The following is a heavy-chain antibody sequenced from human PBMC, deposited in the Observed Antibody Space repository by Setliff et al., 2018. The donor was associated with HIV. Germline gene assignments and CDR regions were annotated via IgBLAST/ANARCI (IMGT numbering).Heavy chain of an antibody. J-gene: IGHJ3*02. Sequence: ASVKVSCKASGYTFTGNSDYYLHWVRQAPGQGLEWMGWINPYSGGTLYAQKFQDRVTMTRDTSVSTAYMELSRLRSDDSALYYCTRPLRTRSAIDPFHIWGQGTMVTVSS. CDR2: INPYSGGT. CDR3: TRPLRTRSAIDPFHI. CDR1: GYTFTGNSDYY. D-gene: IGHD6-25*01. V-gene: IGHV1-2*02.